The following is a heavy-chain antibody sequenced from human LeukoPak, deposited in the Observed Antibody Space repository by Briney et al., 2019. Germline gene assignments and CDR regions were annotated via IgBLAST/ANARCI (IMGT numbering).Heavy chain of an antibody. V-gene: IGHV4-4*07. CDR2: IYTSGST. CDR1: GGSFSGYY. J-gene: IGHJ4*02. CDR3: ARDGDDDFWSGPSGY. Sequence: PSETLSLTCAVYGGSFSGYYWSWIRQPAGKGLEWIGRIYTSGSTNYNPSLKSRVTISVDTSKNQFSLKLSSVTAADTAVYYCARDGDDDFWSGPSGYWGQGTLVTVSS. D-gene: IGHD3-3*01.